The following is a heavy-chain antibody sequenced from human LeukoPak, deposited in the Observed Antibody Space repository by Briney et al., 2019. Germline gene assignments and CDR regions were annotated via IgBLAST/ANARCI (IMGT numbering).Heavy chain of an antibody. CDR1: GGSISSHY. J-gene: IGHJ5*02. CDR3: ARDITYYYDSSGYYGFDP. D-gene: IGHD3-22*01. V-gene: IGHV4-59*11. CDR2: IYYSGST. Sequence: KPSETLSLTCTVSGGSISSHYWSWIRQPPGKGLEWIGYIYYSGSTNYNPSLKSRVTISVDTSKNQFSLKLSSVTAADTAVYYCARDITYYYDSSGYYGFDPWGQGTLVTVSS.